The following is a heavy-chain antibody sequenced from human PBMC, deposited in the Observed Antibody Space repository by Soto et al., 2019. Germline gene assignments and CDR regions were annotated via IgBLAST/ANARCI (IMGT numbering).Heavy chain of an antibody. Sequence: GGSLRLSCAASGFTFSSYWMSWVRQAPGKGLEWVANIKQDGSEKYYVDSVKGRFTISRDNAKNSLYLQMNSLRAEDTAVYYCAREEYQLARGDYFDYWGQGTLVTVSS. V-gene: IGHV3-7*01. CDR1: GFTFSSYW. J-gene: IGHJ4*02. CDR3: AREEYQLARGDYFDY. D-gene: IGHD2-2*01. CDR2: IKQDGSEK.